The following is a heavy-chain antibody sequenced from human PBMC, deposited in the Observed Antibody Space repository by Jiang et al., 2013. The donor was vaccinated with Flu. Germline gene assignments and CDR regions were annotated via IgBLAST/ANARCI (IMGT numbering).Heavy chain of an antibody. D-gene: IGHD2-2*01. V-gene: IGHV3-23*01. J-gene: IGHJ6*02. CDR1: GFTFSSYA. Sequence: QLLESGGGLVQPGGSLRLSCAASGFTFSSYAMSWVRQAPGKGLEWVSAISGSGGSTYYADSVKGRFTISRDNSKNTLYLQMNSLRAEDTAVYYCAKTVVPAAPYYYYGMDVWGQGTTVTVSS. CDR3: AKTVVPAAPYYYYGMDV. CDR2: ISGSGGST.